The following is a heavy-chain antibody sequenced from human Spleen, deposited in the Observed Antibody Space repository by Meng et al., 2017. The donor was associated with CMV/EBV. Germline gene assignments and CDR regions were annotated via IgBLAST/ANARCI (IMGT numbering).Heavy chain of an antibody. J-gene: IGHJ4*02. V-gene: IGHV3-30*02. CDR2: IRYDGSNK. CDR1: GFTFSSYG. Sequence: GESLKISCAASGFTFSSYGMHWVRQAPGKGLEWAAFIRYDGSNKYYADSVKGRFTISRDNSKNTLYLQMNSLRAEDTAVYYCANTPSSYDSFDYWGQGTLVTVSS. CDR3: ANTPSSYDSFDY. D-gene: IGHD3-3*01.